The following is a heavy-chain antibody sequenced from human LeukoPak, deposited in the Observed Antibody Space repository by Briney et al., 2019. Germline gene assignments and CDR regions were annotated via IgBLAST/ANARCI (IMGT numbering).Heavy chain of an antibody. CDR2: IIPIFGTA. V-gene: IGHV1-69*13. D-gene: IGHD3-10*01. CDR1: VGTFSSYA. Sequence: SVKVSCKASVGTFSSYAISWVRQAPGQGLEWMGGIIPIFGTANYAQKFQGRVTITADESTSTAYMELSSLRSEDTAVYYCARFYYGSSSPYFDYWGQGTLVTVSS. J-gene: IGHJ4*02. CDR3: ARFYYGSSSPYFDY.